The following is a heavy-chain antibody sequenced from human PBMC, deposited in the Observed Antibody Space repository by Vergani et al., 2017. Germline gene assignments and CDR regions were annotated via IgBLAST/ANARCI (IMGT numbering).Heavy chain of an antibody. CDR3: ARDTFXFDSENYDDVFDS. Sequence: QVQLQESGPGLVKPSETLSLICDVFDFISNGHYWGWIRQSPEKGLEWIGYIHHSGATNSKSSLRSRVSISIDTSKSSFSLRLSSVTTADTAMYYCARDTFXFDSENYDDVFDSWGQGTLVTVSS. J-gene: IGHJ4*02. V-gene: IGHV4-59*11. D-gene: IGHD3-9*01. CDR1: DFISNGHY. CDR2: IHHSGAT.